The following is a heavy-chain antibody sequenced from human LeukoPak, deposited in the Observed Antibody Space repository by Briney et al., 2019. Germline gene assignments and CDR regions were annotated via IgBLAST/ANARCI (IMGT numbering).Heavy chain of an antibody. V-gene: IGHV3-64D*06. D-gene: IGHD4-17*01. CDR1: GFSFSSYA. CDR3: ASTFYGDSPPY. CDR2: ISSNGGST. Sequence: PGGSLRLSCSASGFSFSSYAMHWVRQAPGKGLEYVLAISSNGGSTYYADSVKGRFTISRDNSNNTLYLQMSSLRAEDTAVYYCASTFYGDSPPYWGQGTLVTVSS. J-gene: IGHJ4*02.